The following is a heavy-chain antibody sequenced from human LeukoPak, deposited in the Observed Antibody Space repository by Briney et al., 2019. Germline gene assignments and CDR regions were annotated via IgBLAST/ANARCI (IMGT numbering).Heavy chain of an antibody. Sequence: GGSPTLSCAASGFILRSYGMHGVRQAAGKGLAWVSFIRFDESATDYADSVKGRFTLSSDNFKNPVYMQTASLSVEGPGREFFSKDEGDCTGSTCYLCYLEYWGQGILVTVSS. V-gene: IGHV3-30*02. CDR2: IRFDESAT. CDR3: SKDEGDCTGSTCYLCYLEY. CDR1: GFILRSYG. J-gene: IGHJ4*02. D-gene: IGHD2-15*01.